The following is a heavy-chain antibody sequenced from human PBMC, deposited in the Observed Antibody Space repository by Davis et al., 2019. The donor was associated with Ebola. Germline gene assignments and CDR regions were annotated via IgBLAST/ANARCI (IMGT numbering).Heavy chain of an antibody. J-gene: IGHJ6*03. V-gene: IGHV4-39*07. D-gene: IGHD2-21*02. CDR3: AREGDPHYYMDV. CDR2: IYYSGTT. Sequence: SETLSLTCTVSDGSISSSTYYWGWIRQPPGKGLEWIGSIYYSGTTYYSPSLKSRVTISVDTPKNQFSLNLRSVTAADTAVYYCAREGDPHYYMDVWGKGTTVTVSS. CDR1: DGSISSSTYY.